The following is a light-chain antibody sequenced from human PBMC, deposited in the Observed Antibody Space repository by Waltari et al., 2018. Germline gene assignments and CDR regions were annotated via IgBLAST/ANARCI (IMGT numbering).Light chain of an antibody. CDR3: QQRSNWPPGYT. CDR1: QSVSSY. J-gene: IGKJ2*01. Sequence: EIVLTQSPATLSLSPGERATLSCRASQSVSSYLAWYQQKPGQATRLLIYDASNRATGIPARFSGSGSGTDFTLTISSLEPEDFAVYYCQQRSNWPPGYTFGQGTKLEIK. V-gene: IGKV3-11*01. CDR2: DAS.